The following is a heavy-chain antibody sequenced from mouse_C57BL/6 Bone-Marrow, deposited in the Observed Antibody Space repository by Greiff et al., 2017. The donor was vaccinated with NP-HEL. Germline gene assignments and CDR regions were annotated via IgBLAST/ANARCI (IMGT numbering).Heavy chain of an antibody. D-gene: IGHD2-3*01. CDR3: ARHIYDGYYGFAY. V-gene: IGHV5-6*01. Sequence: SLPLSFPSSFFPFPLSFLSFFLPPPFTSLEWVGTISSGGSYTYYPDSVKGRVTISRDNAKTTLYLQMSSLKSEDTAMYYCARHIYDGYYGFAYWGQGTLVTVSA. CDR1: FFPFPLSF. J-gene: IGHJ3*01. CDR2: ISSGGSYT.